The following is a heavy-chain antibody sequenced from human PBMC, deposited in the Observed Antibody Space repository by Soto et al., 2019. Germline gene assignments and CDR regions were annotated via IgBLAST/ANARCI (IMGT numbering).Heavy chain of an antibody. V-gene: IGHV3-30*18. Sequence: QVQLVESGGGVVQPGRSLRLSCAASGFSLNDYGMHWVRQPPGKGLEWVAVISYDGRNKYYTDSVRGRFTISRDISKGTLYLQMNSLRPEDTAVYYCAKSNRGTYDTPDFWGQGTLVNVSP. CDR1: GFSLNDYG. CDR3: AKSNRGTYDTPDF. D-gene: IGHD3-22*01. J-gene: IGHJ4*02. CDR2: ISYDGRNK.